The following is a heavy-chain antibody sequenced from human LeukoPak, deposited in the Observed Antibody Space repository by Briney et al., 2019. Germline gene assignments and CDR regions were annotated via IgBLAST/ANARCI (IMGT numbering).Heavy chain of an antibody. CDR1: GGSISSYY. Sequence: PSETLSLTCTVSGGSISSYYWSWIRQPPGKGLEWIGYIYYSGSTNYNPSLKSRVTVSVDTSKNQFSLKLSSVTAADTAVYYCARRYCGGDCFHYYYYYMDVWGKGTTVTISS. D-gene: IGHD2-21*02. J-gene: IGHJ6*03. CDR3: ARRYCGGDCFHYYYYYMDV. V-gene: IGHV4-59*08. CDR2: IYYSGST.